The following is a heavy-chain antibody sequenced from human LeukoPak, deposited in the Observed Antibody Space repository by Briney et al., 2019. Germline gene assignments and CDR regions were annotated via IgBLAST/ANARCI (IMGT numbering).Heavy chain of an antibody. CDR1: GGSINSYY. CDR3: ARDRWVRGPSGRDY. J-gene: IGHJ4*02. Sequence: PSETLSLTCTVSGGSINSYYWSCIRQPPGKGLEWIGFVYYSGRTNYNPSLKSRVTMSVDRSKNQLSLKLRFVTAADTAVYYCARDRWVRGPSGRDYWGQRTLVTVSS. V-gene: IGHV4-59*01. D-gene: IGHD3-10*01. CDR2: VYYSGRT.